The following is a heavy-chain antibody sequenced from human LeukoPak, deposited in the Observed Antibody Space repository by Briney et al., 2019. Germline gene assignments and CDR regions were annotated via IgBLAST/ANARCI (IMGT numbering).Heavy chain of an antibody. J-gene: IGHJ4*02. Sequence: PGGSLRLSCAASGFTFSSYGMHWVRQAPGKGLEWVAFIRYDGSNKYYADSVKGRFTISRDNSRSTLYLQMNSLRAEDTAVYYCAKDMAPGTMVMGFDYWGQGTLVTVSS. CDR3: AKDMAPGTMVMGFDY. CDR2: IRYDGSNK. CDR1: GFTFSSYG. V-gene: IGHV3-30*02. D-gene: IGHD3-10*01.